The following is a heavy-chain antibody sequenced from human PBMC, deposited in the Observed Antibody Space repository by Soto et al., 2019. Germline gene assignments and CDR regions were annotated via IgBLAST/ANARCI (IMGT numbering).Heavy chain of an antibody. CDR2: INHSGST. J-gene: IGHJ6*02. V-gene: IGHV4-34*01. CDR1: GGSFSGYY. D-gene: IGHD5-12*01. Sequence: QVQLQQWGAGLLKPSETLSLTCAVYGGSFSGYYWSWIRQPPGKGLEWIGEINHSGSTNYNPSLTRRVTISVATSKNQFSLKLSSVTAADTAVYYCARGRGATSPLYYYGMDVWGQGTTVTVSS. CDR3: ARGRGATSPLYYYGMDV.